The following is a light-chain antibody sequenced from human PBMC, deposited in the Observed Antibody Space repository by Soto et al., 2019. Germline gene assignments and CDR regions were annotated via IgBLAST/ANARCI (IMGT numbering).Light chain of an antibody. CDR3: QQYGISPT. J-gene: IGKJ1*01. Sequence: EIVLTQSPGTLSLSPGERATLSCRSSHSVSSNYLAWYQQKPGQAPRLLIYDVSSRAPGIPDRFSGSGSGTDFTLTISRLEPVDFAVYYCQQYGISPTFGQGTKVELK. CDR1: HSVSSNY. V-gene: IGKV3-20*01. CDR2: DVS.